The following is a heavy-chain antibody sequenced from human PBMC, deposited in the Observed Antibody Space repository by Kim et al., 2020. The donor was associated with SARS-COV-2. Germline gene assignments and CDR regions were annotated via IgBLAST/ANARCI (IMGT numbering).Heavy chain of an antibody. CDR2: INTNTGNL. Sequence: ASVKVSCKASGYTFTSYAVNWVRQAPGQGLEWMGWINTNTGNLSYAQGFTGRFVFSLDTSVSTAYLQISSLKAEETAVYYCARDGQQLVFPTYNCLDHWSQGTLVTVAS. V-gene: IGHV7-4-1*02. D-gene: IGHD6-13*01. CDR3: ARDGQQLVFPTYNCLDH. J-gene: IGHJ5*02. CDR1: GYTFTSYA.